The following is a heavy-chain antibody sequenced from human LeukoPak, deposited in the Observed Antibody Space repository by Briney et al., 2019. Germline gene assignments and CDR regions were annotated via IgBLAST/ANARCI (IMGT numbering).Heavy chain of an antibody. CDR1: GGTFSTSA. D-gene: IGHD5-18*01. J-gene: IGHJ6*02. CDR3: ARDQGLTAPPPFGLDV. V-gene: IGHV1-69*04. CDR2: IIPVLNIT. Sequence: ASVQVSCKTSGGTFSTSAITWVRQAPGQGLEWMGRIIPVLNITTYAQRSQGRATITADTSTSTVYIELSSLRSEETAVYSSARDQGLTAPPPFGLDVWGRGTTLIVCS.